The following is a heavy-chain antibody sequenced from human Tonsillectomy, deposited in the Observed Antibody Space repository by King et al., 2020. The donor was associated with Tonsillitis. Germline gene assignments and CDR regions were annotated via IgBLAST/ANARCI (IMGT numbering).Heavy chain of an antibody. CDR2: ISYDGSDK. CDR1: GLTFRNYG. J-gene: IGHJ6*02. CDR3: AKVVRMVRGVIITERYYYGMDV. V-gene: IGHV3-30*18. Sequence: LVESGGGVVQPGRSLRLSCAVSGLTFRNYGMHWVRQAPGKGLEWVAVISYDGSDKYYADSVKGRFTISRDNSKNTLYLQMNRLRAEDTAVYYCAKVVRMVRGVIITERYYYGMDVWGQGTTVTVSS. D-gene: IGHD3-10*01.